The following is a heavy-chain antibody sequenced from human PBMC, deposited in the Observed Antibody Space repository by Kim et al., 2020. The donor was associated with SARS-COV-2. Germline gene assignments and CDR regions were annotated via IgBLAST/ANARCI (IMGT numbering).Heavy chain of an antibody. Sequence: GKGRFTIPRDNSKNTLYLQMNSLRAEDTAVYYCAKASVASRYYYYGMDVWGQGTTVTVSS. V-gene: IGHV3-23*01. CDR3: AKASVASRYYYYGMDV. D-gene: IGHD2-2*01. J-gene: IGHJ6*02.